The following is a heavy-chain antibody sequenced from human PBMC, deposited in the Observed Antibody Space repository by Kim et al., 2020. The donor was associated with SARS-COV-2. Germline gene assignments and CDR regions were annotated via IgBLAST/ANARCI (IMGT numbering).Heavy chain of an antibody. CDR3: ARAPTSETSDFFFDY. J-gene: IGHJ4*02. D-gene: IGHD2-21*02. Sequence: PSLKSRVTISVDTSKNQFSLKLGSVTAADTAVYYCARAPTSETSDFFFDYWGQGTLVTVSS. V-gene: IGHV4-59*01.